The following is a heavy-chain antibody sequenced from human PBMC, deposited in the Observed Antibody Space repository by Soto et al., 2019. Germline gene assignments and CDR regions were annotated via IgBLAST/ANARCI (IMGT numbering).Heavy chain of an antibody. CDR2: INYSGST. J-gene: IGHJ5*02. CDR1: GASIISSSYY. V-gene: IGHV4-39*02. Sequence: PSETLSLTCTVSGASIISSSYYWGWIRQPPGKGLEWIGSINYSGSTYYNPSLKSRVTISPDTSKNQFSLQLKSVTPEDTAVYYCVRDRYSSSGWFDPWGQGTPVTVSS. D-gene: IGHD3-10*01. CDR3: VRDRYSSSGWFDP.